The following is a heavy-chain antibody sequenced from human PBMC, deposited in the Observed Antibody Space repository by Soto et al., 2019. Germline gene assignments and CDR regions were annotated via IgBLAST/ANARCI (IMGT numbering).Heavy chain of an antibody. J-gene: IGHJ4*02. CDR3: VAGYNSRLAS. Sequence: QVQLVQSGAEVRKPGSSVKVSCKASGGSFSTYSINWVRQAPGQGLEWMGRILPILDVANYAQKFQGRVTITADKSTGTAYMEWNTLRSQDTAVYYCVAGYNSRLASWGQGTLVTVSS. CDR1: GGSFSTYS. D-gene: IGHD5-12*01. V-gene: IGHV1-69*02. CDR2: ILPILDVA.